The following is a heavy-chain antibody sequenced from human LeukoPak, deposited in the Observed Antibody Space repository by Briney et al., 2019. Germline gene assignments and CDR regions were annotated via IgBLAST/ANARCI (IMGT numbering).Heavy chain of an antibody. CDR1: GFTFDDYA. Sequence: PGGSLRLSCAASGFTFDDYAMHWVRQAPGKGLEWVSGISWNSGSIGYADSVKGRFTISRGNAKNSLYLQMNSLRAEDTALYYCAKDLADYYGSGTLRGHAFDIWGQGTMVTVSS. CDR2: ISWNSGSI. V-gene: IGHV3-9*01. CDR3: AKDLADYYGSGTLRGHAFDI. D-gene: IGHD3-10*01. J-gene: IGHJ3*02.